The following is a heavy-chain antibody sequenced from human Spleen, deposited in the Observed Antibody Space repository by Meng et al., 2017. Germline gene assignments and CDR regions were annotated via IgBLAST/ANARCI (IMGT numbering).Heavy chain of an antibody. CDR3: AKAKGTTGRGTYFDS. CDR2: VGETGVGT. Sequence: EVQLLESGGDLVQPGGSLRLSCAASGFMFSSYGMCWVRQAPGKGLEWVSCVGETGVGTFYADSVKGRFSISRDNSKNTIYAQLNSLRADDTALYYCAKAKGTTGRGTYFDSWGRGTLVTVSS. CDR1: GFMFSSYG. J-gene: IGHJ4*02. V-gene: IGHV3-23*01. D-gene: IGHD1/OR15-1a*01.